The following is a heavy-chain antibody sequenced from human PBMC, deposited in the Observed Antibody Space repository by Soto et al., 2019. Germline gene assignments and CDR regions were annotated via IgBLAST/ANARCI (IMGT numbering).Heavy chain of an antibody. D-gene: IGHD2-21*01. Sequence: ASVKFSCKASGYTFTSYGISWVRQAPGQGLECMGWISAYNGNTNYAQKLQGRVTMTTXTXXSXXXMXLXXLRXDXTAVYYCARDDMVMGDAFDIWGQGTMVTVSS. V-gene: IGHV1-18*04. CDR2: ISAYNGNT. J-gene: IGHJ3*02. CDR1: GYTFTSYG. CDR3: ARDDMVMGDAFDI.